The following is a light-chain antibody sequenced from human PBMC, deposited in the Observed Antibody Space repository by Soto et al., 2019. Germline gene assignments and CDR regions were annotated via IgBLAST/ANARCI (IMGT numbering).Light chain of an antibody. CDR2: SAS. Sequence: EIVLTQSPCTLSLSPGERATLSCRASQSVSSNYLAWFQQKPGQAPRLLIYSASSRATGIPDRFSGGGSGTDFTLTIAGLEPDDFAVYYCQQYGSSPRTFGQGTKV. CDR1: QSVSSNY. CDR3: QQYGSSPRT. J-gene: IGKJ1*01. V-gene: IGKV3-20*01.